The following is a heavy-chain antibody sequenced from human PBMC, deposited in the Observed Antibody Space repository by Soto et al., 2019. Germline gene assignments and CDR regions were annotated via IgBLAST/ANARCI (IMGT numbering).Heavy chain of an antibody. Sequence: PGGSLRLSCAASGFTFSSYEMNWVRQAPGKGLEWVSYISSSGSTIYYADSVKGRFTISRDNAKNSLYLQMNSLRAEDTAVYYCARGSIIAPYYDFWSGFGGYYYGMDVWGQGTTVTVSS. V-gene: IGHV3-48*03. J-gene: IGHJ6*02. CDR2: ISSSGSTI. CDR3: ARGSIIAPYYDFWSGFGGYYYGMDV. D-gene: IGHD3-3*01. CDR1: GFTFSSYE.